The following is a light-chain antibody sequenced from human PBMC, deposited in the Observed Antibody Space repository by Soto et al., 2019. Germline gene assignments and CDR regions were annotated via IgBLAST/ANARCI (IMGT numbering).Light chain of an antibody. Sequence: QSVPTQPPSASGTPGQRVTISCSGSSSNIGSNYVYWYQQLPGTAPKLLIYRNNQRPSGVTDRFSGSKSGTSASLAISGLRSEDEADYYCAAWDDSLSGVVFGGGTKLTVL. CDR3: AAWDDSLSGVV. CDR1: SSNIGSNY. J-gene: IGLJ2*01. V-gene: IGLV1-47*01. CDR2: RNN.